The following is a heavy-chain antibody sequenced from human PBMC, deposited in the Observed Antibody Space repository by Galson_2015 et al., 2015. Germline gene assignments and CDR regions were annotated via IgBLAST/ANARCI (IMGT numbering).Heavy chain of an antibody. J-gene: IGHJ6*04. Sequence: SVKVSCRASGGTFGRHAISWVRQAPGQGLEWMGGIIPMFGTTKYAQKFQGRVTITADESTSTAYMKLSSLRSEDTAVYYCAREQMNHYMDVWGKGTTVTVSS. CDR3: AREQMNHYMDV. D-gene: IGHD1-14*01. CDR2: IIPMFGTT. CDR1: GGTFGRHA. V-gene: IGHV1-69*13.